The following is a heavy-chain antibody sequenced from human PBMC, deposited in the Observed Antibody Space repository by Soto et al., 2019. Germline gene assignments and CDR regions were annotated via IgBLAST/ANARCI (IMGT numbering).Heavy chain of an antibody. Sequence: QVQLQESGPGLVKPSQTLSLTCTVSGGSISSGDHYWSWIRQPPGKGLEWIGYIYYSGSTYYNPSPXSXXTTSVDTSKNQFSLKLSSVTAADTAVYCCASNSYGYIFYDSWGQGTLVTVSS. CDR1: GGSISSGDHY. V-gene: IGHV4-30-4*01. CDR3: ASNSYGYIFYDS. D-gene: IGHD5-18*01. J-gene: IGHJ4*02. CDR2: IYYSGST.